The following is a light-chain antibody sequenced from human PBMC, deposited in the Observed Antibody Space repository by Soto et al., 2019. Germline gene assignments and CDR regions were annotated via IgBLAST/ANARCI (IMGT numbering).Light chain of an antibody. CDR3: TSYTSSNTWV. J-gene: IGLJ3*02. V-gene: IGLV2-14*01. CDR1: SSDVGDYNY. CDR2: EVS. Sequence: QSALTQPASVSGSPGQSITISCTGTSSDVGDYNYVSWYQQHPGKAPKLMIYEVSSRPSGVSNRFSGSKSGNTASLTIAGLQAEDEADYYCTSYTSSNTWVFGGGTKVTVL.